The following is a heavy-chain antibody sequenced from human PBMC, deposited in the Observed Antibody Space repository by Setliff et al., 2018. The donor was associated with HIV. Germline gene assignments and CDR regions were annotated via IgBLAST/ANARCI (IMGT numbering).Heavy chain of an antibody. CDR3: ARDPTYYFDSSGPYDAFDI. J-gene: IGHJ3*02. CDR2: ISYDGNIK. CDR1: GFTFSTSA. Sequence: PGGSQRLSCAASGFTFSTSAMRWVRQAPGKGLEWVAVISYDGNIKYYADSVKGRFTISRDNSKTTLYVQMNSPRAEDTAVYYCARDPTYYFDSSGPYDAFDIWGQGTMVTVSS. V-gene: IGHV3-30*04. D-gene: IGHD3-22*01.